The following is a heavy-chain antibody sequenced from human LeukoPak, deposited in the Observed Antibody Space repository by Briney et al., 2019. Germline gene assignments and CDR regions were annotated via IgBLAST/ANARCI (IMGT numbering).Heavy chain of an antibody. V-gene: IGHV4-34*01. J-gene: IGHJ4*02. D-gene: IGHD4/OR15-4a*01. CDR1: GGSFSGYY. CDR2: INHSGST. CDR3: ARGRYDYGKPRYYFDY. Sequence: SETLSLTCAVYGGSFSGYYWSWIHQPPGKGLEWIGQINHSGSTNYNPSLKSRVTISVDTSKNQFSLTLSSVTAADTAVYYCARGRYDYGKPRYYFDYWGQGTLVTVSS.